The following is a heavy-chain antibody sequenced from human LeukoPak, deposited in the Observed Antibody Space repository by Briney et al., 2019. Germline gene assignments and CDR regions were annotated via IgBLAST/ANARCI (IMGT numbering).Heavy chain of an antibody. Sequence: SETLSLTCTVSGGSISSYYWSWIRQSPGKGLEWIGYIYYSGSTNYNHSLKSRVTISVDTSKNQFSLKLSSVTAADTAVYYCARNYGYATAFDYWGQGTLVIVSS. CDR1: GGSISSYY. CDR3: ARNYGYATAFDY. J-gene: IGHJ4*02. D-gene: IGHD5-18*01. V-gene: IGHV4-59*08. CDR2: IYYSGST.